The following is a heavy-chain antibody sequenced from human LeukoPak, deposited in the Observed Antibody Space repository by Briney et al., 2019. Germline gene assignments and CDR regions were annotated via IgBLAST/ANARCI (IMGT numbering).Heavy chain of an antibody. V-gene: IGHV3-23*01. Sequence: GGSLRLSCAASGFIFSDYDMTWVRQAPGKGLEWVSLISYNGDDTFYADSVKGRFTISRDNSENTLYLHIDSLRVDDTAMYFCAKPHGAAYWGQGTLVTVSS. CDR3: AKPHGAAY. D-gene: IGHD3-10*01. CDR1: GFIFSDYD. CDR2: ISYNGDDT. J-gene: IGHJ4*02.